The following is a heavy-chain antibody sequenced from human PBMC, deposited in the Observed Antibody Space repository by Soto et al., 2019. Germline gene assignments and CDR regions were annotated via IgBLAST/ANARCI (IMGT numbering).Heavy chain of an antibody. D-gene: IGHD6-19*01. CDR3: VRDPGSGSGWYGI. CDR2: TYYRSKWYN. Sequence: PSQTLSLTCXISGDSVSSNSVAWNWIRQSPSRGLEWLGRTYYRSKWYNAYSVSVKSRITINPDTSKNQFSLQLKSVTPEDTAVYYCVRDPGSGSGWYGIWGQGTQVTVSS. J-gene: IGHJ4*02. CDR1: GDSVSSNSVA. V-gene: IGHV6-1*01.